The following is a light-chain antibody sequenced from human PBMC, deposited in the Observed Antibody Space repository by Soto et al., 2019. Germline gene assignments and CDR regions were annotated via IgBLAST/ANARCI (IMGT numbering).Light chain of an antibody. J-gene: IGLJ1*01. CDR2: EVS. V-gene: IGLV2-14*03. Sequence: SALTQPASVSGSPGQSITISCTGTNSDIGNYNYVSWYQQHPGKAPNLLIYEVSNRPSGVSDRFSGSKSGSTASLTIYGLQADDEAEYYRTSWTTHNIPYVFGNGNKVTGL. CDR1: NSDIGNYNY. CDR3: TSWTTHNIPYV.